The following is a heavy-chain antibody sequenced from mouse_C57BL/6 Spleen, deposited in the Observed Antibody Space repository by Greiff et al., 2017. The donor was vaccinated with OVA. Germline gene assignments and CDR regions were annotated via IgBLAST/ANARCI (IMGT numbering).Heavy chain of an antibody. Sequence: QVQLQQSGPELVKPGASVKISCKASGYAFSSSWMNWVQQRPGKGLEWIGRIYPGDGDTNYNGKFKGKATLTADKSSSTAYMQLSSLTSEDSAVYFCARDRDFDYWGQGTTLTVSS. CDR3: ARDRDFDY. V-gene: IGHV1-82*01. CDR1: GYAFSSSW. J-gene: IGHJ2*01. CDR2: IYPGDGDT.